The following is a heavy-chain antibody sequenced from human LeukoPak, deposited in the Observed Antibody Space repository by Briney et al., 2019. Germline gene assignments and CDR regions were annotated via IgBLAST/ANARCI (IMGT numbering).Heavy chain of an antibody. D-gene: IGHD6-6*01. CDR1: GFTFSSHW. J-gene: IGHJ4*02. Sequence: GGSLRLSCAASGFTFSSHWVAWLRQAPEKGLEWVANIKQDGSEIYYVDSVKGRFTISRDNAKNPLYLQMNSLRAEDTAVYYCARDKYSSSSYYFDYWGQGTLVTVSS. V-gene: IGHV3-7*01. CDR3: ARDKYSSSSYYFDY. CDR2: IKQDGSEI.